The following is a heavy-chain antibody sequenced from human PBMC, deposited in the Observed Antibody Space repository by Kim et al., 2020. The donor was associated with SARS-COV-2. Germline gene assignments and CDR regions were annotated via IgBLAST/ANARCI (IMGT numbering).Heavy chain of an antibody. D-gene: IGHD1-26*01. J-gene: IGHJ4*02. V-gene: IGHV3-23*01. CDR3: AKGGRVGNYYFDY. Sequence: YADSVKGRLTNSRDNSKNTLYLQMNSRRAEDTALYYCAKGGRVGNYYFDYWGQGTLVPVSS.